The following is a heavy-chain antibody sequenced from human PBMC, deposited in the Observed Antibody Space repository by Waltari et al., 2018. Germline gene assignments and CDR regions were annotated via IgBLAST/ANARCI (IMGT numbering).Heavy chain of an antibody. D-gene: IGHD4-17*01. CDR2: IYYSASA. V-gene: IGHV4-39*07. CDR1: GGSISSSSYY. J-gene: IGHJ4*02. CDR3: ARQRVTLDYGDSFDY. Sequence: QLQLQESGPGLVKPSETLSLTCTVSGGSISSSSYYWGWIRKPPGKGLEWIGSIYYSASAYYHPSLKSRFIISVYTSKTQFSLKLSSVTAADTAVYYCARQRVTLDYGDSFDYWGQGTLVTVSS.